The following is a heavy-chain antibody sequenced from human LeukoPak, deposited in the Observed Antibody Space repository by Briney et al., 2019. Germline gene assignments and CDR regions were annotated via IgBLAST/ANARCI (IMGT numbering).Heavy chain of an antibody. J-gene: IGHJ6*04. CDR3: AKLMVRGVSNYYYGMDV. D-gene: IGHD3-10*01. CDR1: GFTFSSYA. CDR2: ISGSGGST. Sequence: GGSLRLSCAASGFTFSSYAMSCVRQAPGKGLEWVSAISGSGGSTYYADSVKGGFTISRDNSKNTLYLQMNSLRAEDTAVYYCAKLMVRGVSNYYYGMDVWGKGTTVTVSS. V-gene: IGHV3-23*01.